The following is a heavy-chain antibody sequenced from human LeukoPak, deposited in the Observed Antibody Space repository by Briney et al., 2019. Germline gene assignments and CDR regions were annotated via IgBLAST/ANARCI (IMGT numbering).Heavy chain of an antibody. CDR1: GFSLSSLW. CDR2: IKQDGSEK. D-gene: IGHD6-19*01. CDR3: ARQGKAVAGGFDS. V-gene: IGHV3-7*01. J-gene: IGHJ4*02. Sequence: PGGSLRLSCAASGFSLSSLWMSWVRQAPGKGLEWVANIKQDGSEKYHVDSVRGRVTISRDKAKNSLYLQMNSLRAEDTAVYYCARQGKAVAGGFDSWGQGTLVTVSS.